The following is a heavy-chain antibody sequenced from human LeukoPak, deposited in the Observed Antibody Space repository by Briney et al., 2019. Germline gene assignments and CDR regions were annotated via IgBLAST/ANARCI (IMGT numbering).Heavy chain of an antibody. D-gene: IGHD3-3*01. CDR1: GGFISSYY. CDR2: IYYSGNT. J-gene: IGHJ4*02. Sequence: SETLSLTCTVSGGFISSYYWSWIRQPPGKGLEWLGYIYYSGNTNYNPSLKSRVTISVDTSKNQFSLKLSSVTAADTAVYYCARDSYYDFWSGYDNWGQGTLVTVSS. V-gene: IGHV4-59*01. CDR3: ARDSYYDFWSGYDN.